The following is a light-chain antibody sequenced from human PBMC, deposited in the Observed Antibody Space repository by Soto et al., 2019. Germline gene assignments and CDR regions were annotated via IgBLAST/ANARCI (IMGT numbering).Light chain of an antibody. CDR2: GAS. J-gene: IGKJ5*01. V-gene: IGKV3-20*01. CDR3: QHYAGGSRIT. CDR1: QSVSSR. Sequence: EIVMTQSPGTLSLSPGERATLSCRASQSVSSRLAWYQQKPGQAPRLLISGASSRATGIPDRFSGSGFGTDFALTISRLEHDDFALYYCQHYAGGSRITFGQGTRLEIK.